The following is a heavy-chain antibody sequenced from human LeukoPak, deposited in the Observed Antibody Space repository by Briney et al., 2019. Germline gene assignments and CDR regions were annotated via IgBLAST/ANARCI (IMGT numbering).Heavy chain of an antibody. V-gene: IGHV3-64*01. CDR2: ISSNRGSI. J-gene: IGHJ4*02. Sequence: PGGSLRLSCAASGFTFSSYEMNWVRQAPGKGLEYVSAISSNRGSIYYANSVKGRFTISRDNSKNTLYLQMGSLRAEDMAVYYCARQKAAAYYYDSSGYYDYWGQGTLVTVSS. CDR1: GFTFSSYE. D-gene: IGHD3-22*01. CDR3: ARQKAAAYYYDSSGYYDY.